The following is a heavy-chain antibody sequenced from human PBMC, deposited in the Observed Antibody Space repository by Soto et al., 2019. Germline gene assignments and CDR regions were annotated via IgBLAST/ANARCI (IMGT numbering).Heavy chain of an antibody. J-gene: IGHJ4*02. V-gene: IGHV4-31*03. D-gene: IGHD6-6*01. CDR3: ARASSTSSAAAY. CDR1: GESISSGGYY. Sequence: QVQLQESGPGLVKASQTLSLICSVSGESISSGGYYWSWIRHHPGKGLEWIGYIYDSESAYYNPSLKVRVTIQMDRSKNNSAMNRSSVTAADPAVYYCARASSTSSAAAYWGQGT. CDR2: IYDSESA.